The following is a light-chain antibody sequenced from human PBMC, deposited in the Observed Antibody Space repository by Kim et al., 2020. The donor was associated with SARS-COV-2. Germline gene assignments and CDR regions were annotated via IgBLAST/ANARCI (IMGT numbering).Light chain of an antibody. V-gene: IGKV3-20*01. Sequence: LSPGERATRSCRASQSVSSSYLAWYQQKPGQAPRPLIYGASSRATGIPDRFSGSGSGTDFTLTISRLEPEDFAVYYCQQYGSSLYTFGQGTKLEI. J-gene: IGKJ2*01. CDR1: QSVSSSY. CDR3: QQYGSSLYT. CDR2: GAS.